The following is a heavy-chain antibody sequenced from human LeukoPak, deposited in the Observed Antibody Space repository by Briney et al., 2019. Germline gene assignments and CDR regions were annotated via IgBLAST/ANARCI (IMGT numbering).Heavy chain of an antibody. V-gene: IGHV4-39*01. D-gene: IGHD3-10*01. CDR2: IHHSGNT. Sequence: SETLSLTCTVSGGSISISSSYWGWIRQPPGKGLEWIGSIHHSGNTYYNPSLKSRVIISVDTSKNQFSLKVTSVTAADTAVYYCARTRPLFYWGQGTLVTVSS. CDR1: GGSISISSSY. CDR3: ARTRPLFY. J-gene: IGHJ4*02.